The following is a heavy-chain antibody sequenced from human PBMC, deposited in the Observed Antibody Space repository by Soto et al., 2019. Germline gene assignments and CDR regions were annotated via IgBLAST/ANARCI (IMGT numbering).Heavy chain of an antibody. V-gene: IGHV6-1*01. CDR2: TYYRSKWYN. Sequence: SQTLSLTCAISGDSVSSNSAAWNWIRQSPSRGLEWLGRTYYRSKWYNDYAVSVKSRITINPDTSKNQFSLQLNSVTPEDTAVYYCARDSHSSSYSYYYGMDVWGQRTTVTVSS. CDR3: ARDSHSSSYSYYYGMDV. D-gene: IGHD6-6*01. CDR1: GDSVSSNSAA. J-gene: IGHJ6*02.